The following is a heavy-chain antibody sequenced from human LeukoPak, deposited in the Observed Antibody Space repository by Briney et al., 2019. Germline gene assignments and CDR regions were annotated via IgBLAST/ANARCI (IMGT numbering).Heavy chain of an antibody. CDR2: IYHSGST. Sequence: SETLSLTCAVSGYSISSGYYWGWIRQSPGKGLEWIGSIYHSGSTYYNPSLKSRVTISVDTSKNQFSLKLSSVTAADTAVYYCAEGTMIVGYFDYWGQGTLVTVSS. CDR3: AEGTMIVGYFDY. J-gene: IGHJ4*02. D-gene: IGHD3-22*01. CDR1: GYSISSGYY. V-gene: IGHV4-38-2*01.